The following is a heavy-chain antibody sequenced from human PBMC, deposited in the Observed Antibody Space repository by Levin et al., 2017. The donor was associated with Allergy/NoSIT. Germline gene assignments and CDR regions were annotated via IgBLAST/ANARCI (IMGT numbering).Heavy chain of an antibody. CDR3: ATEEIPRYNWKAAGYYYYGMDV. CDR2: FDPEDGET. J-gene: IGHJ6*02. CDR1: GYTLTELS. Sequence: ASVKVSCKVSGYTLTELSMHWVRQAPGKGLEWMGGFDPEDGETIYAQKFQGRVTMTEDTSTDTAYMELSSLRSEDTAVYYCATEEIPRYNWKAAGYYYYGMDVWGQGTTVTVSS. D-gene: IGHD1-1*01. V-gene: IGHV1-24*01.